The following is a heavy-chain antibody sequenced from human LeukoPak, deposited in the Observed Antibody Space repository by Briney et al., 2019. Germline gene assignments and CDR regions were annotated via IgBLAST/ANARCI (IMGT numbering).Heavy chain of an antibody. V-gene: IGHV5-51*01. CDR1: GYNFPIYW. Sequence: LGESLKISCQGSGYNFPIYWIGWVRQMPGQGLEWMAIIYPGDSDTRYSPSFQGQVTISADKSISTAYLQWSSLKASDTAMYYCARLTHSSSWLGFDYWGQGTLVTVSS. CDR2: IYPGDSDT. D-gene: IGHD6-13*01. J-gene: IGHJ4*02. CDR3: ARLTHSSSWLGFDY.